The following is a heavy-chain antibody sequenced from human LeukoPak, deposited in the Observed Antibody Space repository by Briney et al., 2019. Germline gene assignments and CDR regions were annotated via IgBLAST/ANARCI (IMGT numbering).Heavy chain of an antibody. CDR3: ARQGDYDFWSGYLFDY. J-gene: IGHJ4*02. CDR2: IYYSGST. V-gene: IGHV4-59*08. D-gene: IGHD3-3*01. CDR1: GGSISSYY. Sequence: PSETLSLTCTVSGGSISSYYWSWIRQPPGKGLEWIGYIYYSGSTNYNPSLKSRVTISVDTSKNQFSLKLSSVTAADPAVYYCARQGDYDFWSGYLFDYWGQGTLVTVSS.